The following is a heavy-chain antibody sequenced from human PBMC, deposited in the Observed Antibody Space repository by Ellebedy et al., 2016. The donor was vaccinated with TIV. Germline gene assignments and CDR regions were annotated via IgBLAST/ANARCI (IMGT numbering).Heavy chain of an antibody. Sequence: SETLSLTXAVYGGSFSGYYWTWIRQSPGKGLEWIGEIDQSGSTNYNPSLKSRVTISVDTSKNQFSLRLSSVTAADTAVYYCARGQDYGGKRGKIDYWGQGTLVTVSS. J-gene: IGHJ4*02. D-gene: IGHD4-23*01. CDR1: GGSFSGYY. CDR2: IDQSGST. V-gene: IGHV4-34*01. CDR3: ARGQDYGGKRGKIDY.